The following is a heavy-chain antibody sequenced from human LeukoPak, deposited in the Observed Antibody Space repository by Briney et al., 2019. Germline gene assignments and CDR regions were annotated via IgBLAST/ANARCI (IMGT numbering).Heavy chain of an antibody. CDR1: GGSISSSSYY. V-gene: IGHV4-39*07. J-gene: IGHJ4*02. CDR2: IYYSGST. CDR3: ARDIGYYDSSGYLH. Sequence: SETLPLTCTVSGGSISSSSYYWGWIRQPPGKGLEWIGSIYYSGSTYYNPSLKSRVTISVDKSKNQFSLKLSSVTAADTAVYYCARDIGYYDSSGYLHWGQGTLVTVSS. D-gene: IGHD3-22*01.